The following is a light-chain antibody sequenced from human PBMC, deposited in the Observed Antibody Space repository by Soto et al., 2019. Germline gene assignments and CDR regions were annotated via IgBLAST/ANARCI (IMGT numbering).Light chain of an antibody. CDR3: QQYGSSRT. Sequence: EIVLTQSPGTLSLSPGERATLSCRASQSVSRNYLAWYQQKPGQAPRLLMYGGSNRATGIPDRFRGSGSGTDFSLTISRLEPEDFAVYYCQQYGSSRTFGQGTKLDIK. CDR1: QSVSRNY. J-gene: IGKJ1*01. CDR2: GGS. V-gene: IGKV3-20*01.